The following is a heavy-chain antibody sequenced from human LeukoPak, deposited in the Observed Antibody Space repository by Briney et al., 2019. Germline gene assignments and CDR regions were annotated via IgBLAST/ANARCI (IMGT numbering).Heavy chain of an antibody. J-gene: IGHJ4*02. CDR1: GYTFTSYG. D-gene: IGHD6-13*01. V-gene: IGHV1-18*01. Sequence: ASVKVSCKASGYTFTSYGISWVRQAPGQGLEWMGWISAYDGYTNYAQKLQGRVTMTTDTSTSTAYMELRSLRSDDTAVYYCASTSIAAGFDYWGQGALVTVSS. CDR3: ASTSIAAGFDY. CDR2: ISAYDGYT.